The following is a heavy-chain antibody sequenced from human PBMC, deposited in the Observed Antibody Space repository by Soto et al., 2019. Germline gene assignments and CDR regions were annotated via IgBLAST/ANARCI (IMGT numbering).Heavy chain of an antibody. D-gene: IGHD2-2*01. Sequence: GGSLRLSCTGFGFTFGDYAISWSRQAPGKGLEWVGVIRSKAYGETTDYGASVKGRFTILRDDSKSIAYLQLNSLQSEDTGVYYCTRYTYTSRYSYFGMDVWGHGTAVTVSS. CDR1: GFTFGDYA. CDR2: IRSKAYGETT. V-gene: IGHV3-49*03. J-gene: IGHJ6*02. CDR3: TRYTYTSRYSYFGMDV.